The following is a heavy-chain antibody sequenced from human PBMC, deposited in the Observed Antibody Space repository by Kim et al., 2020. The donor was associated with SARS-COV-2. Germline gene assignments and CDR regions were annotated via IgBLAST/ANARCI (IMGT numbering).Heavy chain of an antibody. CDR1: GDSISNYAYY. J-gene: IGHJ3*01. V-gene: IGHV4-39*01. Sequence: SETLSLTCTVSGDSISNYAYYWGWVRQSPGKGLEWIGGIFHDGSTSYNPSLKSRVTMSADTSKNHFSLRLTSVTAADTAVYYCARHGIPSIQLWLDGFDVWGLGTMVIVSS. D-gene: IGHD5-18*01. CDR3: ARHGIPSIQLWLDGFDV. CDR2: IFHDGST.